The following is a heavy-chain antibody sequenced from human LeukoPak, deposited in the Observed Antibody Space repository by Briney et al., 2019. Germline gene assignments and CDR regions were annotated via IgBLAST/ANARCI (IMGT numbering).Heavy chain of an antibody. CDR3: AKESLDDYGDYVIDY. J-gene: IGHJ4*02. Sequence: GGSLSLSCAASVFTFSSYAMHWVRQAPGKGLEWVAVISYDGSNKYYADSVKGRFTISRDNSKNTLYLQMNSLRAEDTAVYYCAKESLDDYGDYVIDYWGQGTLVTVSS. CDR2: ISYDGSNK. D-gene: IGHD4-17*01. V-gene: IGHV3-30-3*01. CDR1: VFTFSSYA.